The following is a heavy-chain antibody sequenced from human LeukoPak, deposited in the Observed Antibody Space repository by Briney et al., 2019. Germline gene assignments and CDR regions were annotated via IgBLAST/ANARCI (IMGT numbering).Heavy chain of an antibody. CDR1: GVTLSDYH. V-gene: IGHV3-21*01. D-gene: IGHD3-10*01. J-gene: IGHJ5*02. CDR2: ITTISHYI. CDR3: ARSGGPGTYHQLRYNWFDP. Sequence: PGGSLRLSCAASGVTLSDYHMNWVRQAPGKGLEWLSSITTISHYIYYAGAVRGRFTISRANAKNSLYLQMNRLRGEDTAVYYCARSGGPGTYHQLRYNWFDPWGQGTLVTVSS.